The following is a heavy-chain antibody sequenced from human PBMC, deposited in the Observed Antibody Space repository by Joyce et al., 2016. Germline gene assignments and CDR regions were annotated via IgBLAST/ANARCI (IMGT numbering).Heavy chain of an antibody. CDR1: GFTFSGSA. CDR3: TRYYDNRCDL. CDR2: IRSKADNSAT. J-gene: IGHJ2*01. Sequence: QLVESGGGLVQPGGSLKLSCAASGFTFSGSAVYWFRQASGKGLAWFCRIRSKADNSATAYGASVKGRFIISRDDSKNTAYLQMNSLKTEDTAMYFCTRYYDNRCDLLGRGTLVTVSS. D-gene: IGHD3-22*01. V-gene: IGHV3-73*02.